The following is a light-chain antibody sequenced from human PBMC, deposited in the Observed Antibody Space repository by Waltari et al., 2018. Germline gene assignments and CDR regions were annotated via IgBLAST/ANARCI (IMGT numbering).Light chain of an antibody. V-gene: IGLV2-11*01. Sequence: QSALTQPRSVSGSPGQSVTISCTGTSSDVGGYNSVSWYQQHPGKAPKLLIYDVSKRPSGVPDRFSGSKSGNTASLTISGLQTEDEADYYCCSYAGSYPLVFGTGTKVTVL. CDR1: SSDVGGYNS. J-gene: IGLJ1*01. CDR3: CSYAGSYPLV. CDR2: DVS.